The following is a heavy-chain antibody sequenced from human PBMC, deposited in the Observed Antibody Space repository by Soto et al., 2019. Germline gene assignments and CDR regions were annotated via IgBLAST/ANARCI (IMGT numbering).Heavy chain of an antibody. J-gene: IGHJ4*02. CDR3: AKDRYGDYGGINY. CDR1: GFTFSTYA. Sequence: GGSLRLSCAASGFTFSTYAMIWVRQAPGKGLEWVSVITGSGGSTYYADSVKGRFTISRDTSKNTLFLQMNSLRAEDTAVYYCAKDRYGDYGGINYWGQGTMVTVSS. D-gene: IGHD4-17*01. CDR2: ITGSGGST. V-gene: IGHV3-23*01.